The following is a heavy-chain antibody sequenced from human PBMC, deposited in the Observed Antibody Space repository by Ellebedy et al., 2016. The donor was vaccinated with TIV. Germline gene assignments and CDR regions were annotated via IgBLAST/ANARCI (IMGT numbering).Heavy chain of an antibody. Sequence: MPSETLSLTCSVPGGSISSSTYYWGWIRQPPGKGVEWIGTIFYTGNTYYNPSLKSRVTLSVDTSKNKFSLRLTSVTAADTAVYFCARDVWGGAFDIWGQGTMVTVSS. V-gene: IGHV4-39*07. CDR3: ARDVWGGAFDI. D-gene: IGHD3-16*01. J-gene: IGHJ3*02. CDR2: IFYTGNT. CDR1: GGSISSSTYY.